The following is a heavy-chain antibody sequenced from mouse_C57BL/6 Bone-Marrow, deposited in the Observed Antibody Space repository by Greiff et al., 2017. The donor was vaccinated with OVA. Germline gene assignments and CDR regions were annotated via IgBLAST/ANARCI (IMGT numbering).Heavy chain of an antibody. D-gene: IGHD2-4*01. V-gene: IGHV1-50*01. CDR3: AREDDYAPMDY. J-gene: IGHJ4*01. Sequence: VQLQQPGAELVKPGASVKLSCKASGYTFTSYWMQWVKQRPGKGLEWIGEIDPSDSYTNYNQKFKGKATLTVDTSYSTAYMQLSSLTSEDSAVYYCAREDDYAPMDYWGQGTSVTVSS. CDR1: GYTFTSYW. CDR2: IDPSDSYT.